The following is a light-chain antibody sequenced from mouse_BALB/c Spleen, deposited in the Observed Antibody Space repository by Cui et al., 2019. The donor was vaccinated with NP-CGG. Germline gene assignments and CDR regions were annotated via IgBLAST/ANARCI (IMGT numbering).Light chain of an antibody. CDR1: IGAVTTSNY. J-gene: IGLJ1*01. V-gene: IGLV1*01. Sequence: QAVVTQASALTTSPGETVTVTCRSSIGAVTTSNYANWVQEKPDHLFTGLIGGTNNRAPGVPARFSGSLIGDKAALTITGAQTEDEAIYFCALWYSNHWVFGGGTKLTVL. CDR2: GTN. CDR3: ALWYSNHWV.